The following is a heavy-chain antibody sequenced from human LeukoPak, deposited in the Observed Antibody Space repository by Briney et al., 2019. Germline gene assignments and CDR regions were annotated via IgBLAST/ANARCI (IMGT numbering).Heavy chain of an antibody. D-gene: IGHD6-19*01. V-gene: IGHV1-8*03. CDR1: GYSFTNYD. J-gene: IGHJ5*02. Sequence: GASVKVSCKASGYSFTNYDINWVRQATGQGLEWMGWMNPKSGDTGYSQKFQGRVFITRDTSINTAYMELSSLGSDDTAVYYCAREGGNGWYSGWFDPWGQGILVTVSS. CDR3: AREGGNGWYSGWFDP. CDR2: MNPKSGDT.